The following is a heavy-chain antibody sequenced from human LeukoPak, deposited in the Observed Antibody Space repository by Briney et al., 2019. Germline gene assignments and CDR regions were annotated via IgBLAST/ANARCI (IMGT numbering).Heavy chain of an antibody. CDR2: ISNSGNNI. V-gene: IGHV3-21*06. CDR1: GFTFSSYS. D-gene: IGHD3-16*01. Sequence: PGGSLRLSCAASGFTFSSYSMYWVRQAPGKGLEWVSYISNSGNNIYYPDSVKGGFTTSRDNAKSSLYLQMSSLRAEDTAVYYCARGSSWSYDSWGRGTLVTVSS. CDR3: ARGSSWSYDS. J-gene: IGHJ5*02.